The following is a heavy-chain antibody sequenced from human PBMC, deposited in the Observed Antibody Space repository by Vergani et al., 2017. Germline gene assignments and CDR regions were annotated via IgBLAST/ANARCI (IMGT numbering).Heavy chain of an antibody. V-gene: IGHV4-59*10. CDR3: AREDYYDDDAFDI. J-gene: IGHJ3*02. Sequence: QVQLQQWGAGLLKPSETLSLTCAVYGGSFSGYYWSWIRQPAGKGLEWIGRIYTSGSTNYNPSLKSRVTMSVDTSKNQFSLKLSSVTAADTAVYYCAREDYYDDDAFDIWGQGTMVTVSS. D-gene: IGHD3-22*01. CDR2: IYTSGST. CDR1: GGSFSGYY.